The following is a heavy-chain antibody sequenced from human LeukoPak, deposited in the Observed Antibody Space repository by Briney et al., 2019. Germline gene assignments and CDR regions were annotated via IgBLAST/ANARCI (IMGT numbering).Heavy chain of an antibody. CDR2: INPNSGGT. J-gene: IGHJ4*02. D-gene: IGHD3-22*01. V-gene: IGHV1-2*02. CDR3: ARDALYGDSRGASDY. CDR1: GYTFTVYF. Sequence: ASVKVSCKASGYTFTVYFMHWVRQAPGQGLEWMGWINPNSGGTNYAQKFQGRVTMTRDTSISTAYMELSRLRSDDTAVYYCARDALYGDSRGASDYWGQGTLVTVSS.